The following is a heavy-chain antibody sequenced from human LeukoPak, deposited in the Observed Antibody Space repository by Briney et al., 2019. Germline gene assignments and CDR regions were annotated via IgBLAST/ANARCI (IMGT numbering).Heavy chain of an antibody. CDR3: VRDGVGFDI. CDR1: GFTLRSYW. CDR2: INSDGSST. V-gene: IGHV3-74*01. Sequence: PGRSLRLSCAASGFTLRSYWIHWVRQAPGKGLVWVSRINSDGSSTKYADSVKGRFTISRDNAKNTLYLQMNRLRAEDTAVYYCVRDGVGFDIWGQGTMVTVSS. J-gene: IGHJ3*02.